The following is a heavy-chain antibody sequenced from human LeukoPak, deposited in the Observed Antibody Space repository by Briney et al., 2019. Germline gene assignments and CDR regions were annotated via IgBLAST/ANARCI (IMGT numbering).Heavy chain of an antibody. CDR1: GGSISSGGYY. CDR3: ARWHMNSQDV. V-gene: IGHV4-61*02. CDR2: IYVGGST. J-gene: IGHJ6*02. Sequence: PSETLSLTCTVSGGSISSGGYYWSWIRQPAGKGLEWIGRIYVGGSTNYSPSLKSRVSMSLDKSKNQLSLKLISVSAADTAVYYCARWHMNSQDVWGRGTAVTVS. D-gene: IGHD4-23*01.